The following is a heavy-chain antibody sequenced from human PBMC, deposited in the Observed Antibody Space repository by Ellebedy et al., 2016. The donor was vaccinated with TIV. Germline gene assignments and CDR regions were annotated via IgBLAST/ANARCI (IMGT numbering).Heavy chain of an antibody. Sequence: ASVKVSCKVSGYTLTELSMHWVRQAPGKGLEWMGGFDPEDGETIYAQKFQGRVTMTEDTSTDTAYMELSSLRSEDTAVYFCAIDQGSYDTQYYTFDVWGHGTTVTVSS. D-gene: IGHD2/OR15-2a*01. CDR3: AIDQGSYDTQYYTFDV. CDR1: GYTLTELS. J-gene: IGHJ6*02. CDR2: FDPEDGET. V-gene: IGHV1-24*01.